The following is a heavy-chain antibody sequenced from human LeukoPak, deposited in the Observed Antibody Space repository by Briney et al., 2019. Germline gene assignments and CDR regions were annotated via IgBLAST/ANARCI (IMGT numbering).Heavy chain of an antibody. V-gene: IGHV4-59*01. D-gene: IGHD5-18*01. Sequence: SETLSLTCTVSGGSISNKYWSWIRQPPGKGLEWIGYIYYSGSTNYNPSLKSRVTILVDTSKTQFSLKLSSVTAADTAVYYCARDLSGVTGYTYGRGIDYWGQGTLVTVSS. CDR2: IYYSGST. CDR1: GGSISNKY. J-gene: IGHJ4*02. CDR3: ARDLSGVTGYTYGRGIDY.